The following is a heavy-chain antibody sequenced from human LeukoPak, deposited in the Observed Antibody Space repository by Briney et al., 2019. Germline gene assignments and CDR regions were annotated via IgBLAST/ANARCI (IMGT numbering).Heavy chain of an antibody. J-gene: IGHJ4*02. CDR3: AREVVGASSGDY. D-gene: IGHD1-26*01. V-gene: IGHV3-21*01. Sequence: PGGSLRLSCAASGFTFSSYSMNWVRQAPGKGLEWVSSISRSSSYIYYADSVKGRFTISRDNAKNSLYLQMNSLRAEDTAVYYCAREVVGASSGDYWGQGTLVTASS. CDR1: GFTFSSYS. CDR2: ISRSSSYI.